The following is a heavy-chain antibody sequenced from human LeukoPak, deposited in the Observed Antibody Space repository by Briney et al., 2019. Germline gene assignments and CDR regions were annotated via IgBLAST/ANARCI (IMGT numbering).Heavy chain of an antibody. D-gene: IGHD5-24*01. V-gene: IGHV4-38-2*02. CDR2: IYHSGRT. Sequence: SETLSLTCTVSGYSISSGYYWGWIRQPPGKGLEWIGSIYHSGRTFYNPSLKSRVTISVDTSKNQFSLKLSSVTAADTAVYYCARVQDGYNLVREYHYYYYMDVWGKGTTVTVSS. J-gene: IGHJ6*03. CDR1: GYSISSGYY. CDR3: ARVQDGYNLVREYHYYYYMDV.